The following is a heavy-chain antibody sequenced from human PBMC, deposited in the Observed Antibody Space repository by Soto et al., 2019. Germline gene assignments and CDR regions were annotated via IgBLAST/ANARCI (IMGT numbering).Heavy chain of an antibody. D-gene: IGHD2-15*01. CDR3: ARVGPDCSGGRCYLDY. J-gene: IGHJ4*02. CDR2: ISYSGST. Sequence: QVQLQESGPGLVKPSQTLSLTCTVSGGSISSGDYYWSWIRQPPGKGLEWIGYISYSGSTYYNPSLKGRVTISVDTSMNQFSLKLSYLTASDTAVYYCARVGPDCSGGRCYLDYLGQGTLVTVSS. CDR1: GGSISSGDYY. V-gene: IGHV4-30-4*01.